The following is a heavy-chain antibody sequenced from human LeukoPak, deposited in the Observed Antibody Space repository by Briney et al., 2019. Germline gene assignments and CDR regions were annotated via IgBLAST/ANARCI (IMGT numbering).Heavy chain of an antibody. D-gene: IGHD3-10*01. CDR2: INHSGST. V-gene: IGHV4-38-2*02. J-gene: IGHJ4*02. Sequence: SETLSLTCTVSGYSISSGYHWGWIRQPPGKGPEWIGSINHSGSTYYNPSLKSRVTISVDTSKNQFSLKLSSVTAADTAVYYGARDSYYYGSGSNQYDYWGQGTLVTVSS. CDR1: GYSISSGYH. CDR3: ARDSYYYGSGSNQYDY.